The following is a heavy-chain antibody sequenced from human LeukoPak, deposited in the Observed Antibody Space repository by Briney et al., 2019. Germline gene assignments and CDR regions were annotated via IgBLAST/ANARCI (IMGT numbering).Heavy chain of an antibody. CDR1: GYTFTSYA. V-gene: IGHV1-3*01. D-gene: IGHD2-2*01. CDR3: ARVGCSSTSCYAPFDY. CDR2: INAGNGNT. J-gene: IGHJ4*02. Sequence: GASVKVSCKASGYTFTSYAMHWVRQAPGQRLEWMGWINAGNGNTKYSQKFQGRVTITRDTSASTAYMELSSLRSEDTAVYYCARVGCSSTSCYAPFDYWGQGTLVTVSS.